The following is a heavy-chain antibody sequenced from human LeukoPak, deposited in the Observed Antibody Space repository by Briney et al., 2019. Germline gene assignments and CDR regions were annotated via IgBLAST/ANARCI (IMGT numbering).Heavy chain of an antibody. CDR3: TRVSTDTPALDD. Sequence: GGSLKLSCAASGFTFSGSSVHWVRQGSGKGLEWVGRIRRKASGYATAYVASVKGRFSISRDNSKNTAFLQMNSLKTEDTAVYYCTRVSTDTPALDDWGQGTLVTVSS. CDR2: IRRKASGYAT. J-gene: IGHJ4*02. D-gene: IGHD2-15*01. V-gene: IGHV3-73*01. CDR1: GFTFSGSS.